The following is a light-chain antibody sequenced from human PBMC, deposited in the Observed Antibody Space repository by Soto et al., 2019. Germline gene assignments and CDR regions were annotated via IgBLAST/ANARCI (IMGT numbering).Light chain of an antibody. CDR3: QQAYGFPVT. J-gene: IGKJ5*01. CDR1: QSISSW. CDR2: AAS. V-gene: IGKV1-5*01. Sequence: DIKMTQSPSTLSASVGDRVTITCRASQSISSWLAWYQQKPGKAPKLLIYAASILQSGVPSRFSGSGSGTDFTLTINSLQPEDFATYYCQQAYGFPVTFGQGTRLEIK.